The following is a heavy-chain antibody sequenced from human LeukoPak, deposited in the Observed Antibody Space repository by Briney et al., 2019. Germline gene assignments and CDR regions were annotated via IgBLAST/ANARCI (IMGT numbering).Heavy chain of an antibody. Sequence: SQTLSLTCAISGDSVSSNSASWNWIRQSPSRGLEWLGRTYYRSKCYNESAASVKSRITINPDTSKNQFSLQLNSVTPEDTAVYYCAMAIRGVKDYWGQGTLVTVSS. D-gene: IGHD3-10*01. CDR2: TYYRSKCYN. CDR3: AMAIRGVKDY. J-gene: IGHJ4*02. CDR1: GDSVSSNSAS. V-gene: IGHV6-1*01.